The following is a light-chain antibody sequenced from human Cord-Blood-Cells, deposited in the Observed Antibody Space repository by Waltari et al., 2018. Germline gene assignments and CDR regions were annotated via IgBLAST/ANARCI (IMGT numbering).Light chain of an antibody. CDR2: AAY. CDR3: QQSYSTPPT. CDR1: QSISSY. V-gene: IGKV1-39*01. Sequence: DLPITQSPSSPSASAGDRVTITCRASQSISSYSNWYQQKPGKAPKLLIYAAYSLQSGAPSRCSGSGSGTDFTLTISSLQPEDCATYYWQQSYSTPPTFGQGTKVEIK. J-gene: IGKJ1*01.